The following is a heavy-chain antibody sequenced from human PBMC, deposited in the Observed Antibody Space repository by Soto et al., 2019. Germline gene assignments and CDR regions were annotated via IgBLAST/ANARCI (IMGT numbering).Heavy chain of an antibody. D-gene: IGHD1-26*01. Sequence: EVQLVETGGGLIQPGGSLRLSCEVTGFTVSSNYMSWVRQAPGKGLEWVSVIYSGGTTYSADSVKGRFTISRDDSKHTLYLQMNSLRAEDTAVYYCARAWWSSARWFDPWGQGTLVTVSS. CDR2: IYSGGTT. V-gene: IGHV3-53*02. J-gene: IGHJ5*02. CDR3: ARAWWSSARWFDP. CDR1: GFTVSSNY.